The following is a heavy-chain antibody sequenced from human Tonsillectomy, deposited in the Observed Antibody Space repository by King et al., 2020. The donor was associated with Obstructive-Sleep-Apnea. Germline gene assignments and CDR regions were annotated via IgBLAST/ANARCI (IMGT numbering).Heavy chain of an antibody. J-gene: IGHJ2*01. CDR2: ISSTGVST. V-gene: IGHV3-23*04. CDR1: GFTFSNYA. Sequence: VQLVESGGGLVQPGGSLRLSCAASGFTFSNYAMSWVRQAPGKGLEWVSGISSTGVSTYYADSVKGRFTISRDSSKNTLYLQMNSLRAEDTAVYYCAKPEASGSYYHYWYFDVWGRGTQVTVSS. CDR3: AKPEASGSYYHYWYFDV. D-gene: IGHD3-10*01.